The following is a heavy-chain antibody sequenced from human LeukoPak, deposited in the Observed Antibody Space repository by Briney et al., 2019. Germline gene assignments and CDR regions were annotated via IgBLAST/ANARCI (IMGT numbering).Heavy chain of an antibody. J-gene: IGHJ4*02. Sequence: GGSLRLSCAAPGFTFSSYAMGWVRQAPGEGLEWGSAISGSGGSTYYADSVKGRFTISRDNSKNTLYLQMNSLRADDTAIYYCAKESGFYSSSPPDYWGQGTLVTVSS. CDR1: GFTFSSYA. D-gene: IGHD6-13*01. CDR2: ISGSGGST. V-gene: IGHV3-23*01. CDR3: AKESGFYSSSPPDY.